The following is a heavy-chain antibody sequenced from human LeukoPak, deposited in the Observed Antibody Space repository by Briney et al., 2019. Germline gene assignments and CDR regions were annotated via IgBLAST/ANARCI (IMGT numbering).Heavy chain of an antibody. CDR3: TTLIQDSSGWYVPY. CDR1: GFTFSNAW. Sequence: PGGSLRLSCAASGFTFSNAWMSWVRQAPGKGLEWVGRIKSKTDGGTTDYAAPVKGRFTISRDDSKNTLYLQMNSLKTEDTAVYYCTTLIQDSSGWYVPYWGQGTLVTVSS. J-gene: IGHJ4*02. CDR2: IKSKTDGGTT. D-gene: IGHD6-19*01. V-gene: IGHV3-15*01.